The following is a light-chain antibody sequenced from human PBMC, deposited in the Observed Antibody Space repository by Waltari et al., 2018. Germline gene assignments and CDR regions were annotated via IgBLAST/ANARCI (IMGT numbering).Light chain of an antibody. Sequence: EIVLTQSPATLSLSPGERATLSCRASQSVSSYLAWYQQKPGQAHRLLIYDASNRATGIPARFSGSGSGTDFTLTISSLEPEDFAGYYCQQRSNWLFTFGPGTKVDIK. J-gene: IGKJ3*01. CDR1: QSVSSY. CDR3: QQRSNWLFT. V-gene: IGKV3-11*01. CDR2: DAS.